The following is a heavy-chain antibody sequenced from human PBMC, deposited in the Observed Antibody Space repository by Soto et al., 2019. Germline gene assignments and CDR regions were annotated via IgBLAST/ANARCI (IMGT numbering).Heavy chain of an antibody. V-gene: IGHV5-10-1*01. CDR2: IDPSDSYT. J-gene: IGHJ1*01. D-gene: IGHD3-22*01. CDR3: ATHSRYDSSDNAYFEH. Sequence: PGESLKISCKGSGYSFTSYWISWVRQMPGKGLEWMGRIDPSDSYTNYSPSFQGHVTISADKSISTAYLQWSSLKASDTAMYYCATHSRYDSSDNAYFEHWGQGTLVTVSS. CDR1: GYSFTSYW.